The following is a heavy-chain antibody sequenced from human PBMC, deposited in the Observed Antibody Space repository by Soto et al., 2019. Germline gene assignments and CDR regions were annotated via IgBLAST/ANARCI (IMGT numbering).Heavy chain of an antibody. V-gene: IGHV3-23*01. D-gene: IGHD2-2*01. CDR1: GFTFSSYA. Sequence: EVQLLESGGGLVQPGGSLRLSCAASGFTFSSYAMSWVRQAPGKGLEWVSAISGSGGSTYYADSVKDRFTISRDNSKNTLYLQMNSLRAEDTAVYYCAKAPSTLVNRGDAFDIWGQGTMVTVSS. J-gene: IGHJ3*02. CDR3: AKAPSTLVNRGDAFDI. CDR2: ISGSGGST.